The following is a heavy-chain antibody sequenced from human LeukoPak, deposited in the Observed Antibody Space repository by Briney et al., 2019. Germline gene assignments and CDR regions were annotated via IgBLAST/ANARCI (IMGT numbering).Heavy chain of an antibody. Sequence: AGGSLRLSCAASGFTFSNAWMSWVRQAPGKGLEWVGRIKSKTDGGTTDYAAPVKGRFTISRDDSKNTLYLQMNSLKTEDTAVYYCTTELDCSSTSCPFDYWGQGTLVTVSS. CDR3: TTELDCSSTSCPFDY. V-gene: IGHV3-15*01. J-gene: IGHJ4*02. CDR1: GFTFSNAW. CDR2: IKSKTDGGTT. D-gene: IGHD2-2*01.